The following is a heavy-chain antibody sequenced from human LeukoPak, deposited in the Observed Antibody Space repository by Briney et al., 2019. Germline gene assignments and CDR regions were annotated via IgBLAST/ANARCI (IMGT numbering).Heavy chain of an antibody. J-gene: IGHJ6*02. D-gene: IGHD5-18*01. CDR3: ARVVDTAMVIYYYYYGMDV. CDR1: GFTFSNYA. Sequence: PGGSLRVSCAASGFTFSNYAMHWVRQAPGKGLEWVAVISYDGSNKYYADSVKGRFTISRDNSENTLYLQMNSLRAEDTAVYYCARVVDTAMVIYYYYYGMDVWGQGTTVTVSS. CDR2: ISYDGSNK. V-gene: IGHV3-30-3*01.